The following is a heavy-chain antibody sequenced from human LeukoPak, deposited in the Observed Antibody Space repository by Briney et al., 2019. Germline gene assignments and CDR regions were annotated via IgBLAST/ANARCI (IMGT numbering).Heavy chain of an antibody. Sequence: SETLSLTCTVSGGSISSSSYYWGWIRQPPGKGLEWIGSIYYSGSTYYNPSLKSRVTLSVDTSKNQFSLNLSSVTAADTALYYCASIRATVATVYFDFWGQGTLVTVSS. J-gene: IGHJ4*02. V-gene: IGHV4-39*01. CDR1: GGSISSSSYY. D-gene: IGHD4-23*01. CDR3: ASIRATVATVYFDF. CDR2: IYYSGST.